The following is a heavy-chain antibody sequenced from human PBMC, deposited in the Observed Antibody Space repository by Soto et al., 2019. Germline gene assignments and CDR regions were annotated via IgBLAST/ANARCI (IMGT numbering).Heavy chain of an antibody. V-gene: IGHV3-30-3*01. J-gene: IGHJ6*02. D-gene: IGHD2-15*01. CDR3: ARGGVVVAATDYYYYGMDV. CDR1: GFTFSSYA. Sequence: LRLSCAASGFTFSSYAMHWVRQAPGKGLEWVAVISYDGSNKYYADSVKGRFTISRDNSKNTLYLQMNGLRAEDTAVYYCARGGVVVAATDYYYYGMDVWGQGTTVTVSS. CDR2: ISYDGSNK.